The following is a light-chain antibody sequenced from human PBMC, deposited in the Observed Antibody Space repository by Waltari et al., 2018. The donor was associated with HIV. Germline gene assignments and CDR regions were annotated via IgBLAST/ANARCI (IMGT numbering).Light chain of an antibody. J-gene: IGLJ3*02. CDR1: NNDIATYNY. CDR2: HAS. Sequence: QSALTQPASASGSPGQSITISCTGTNNDIATYNYFSWYHQHPGKAPKLVIYHASKRPSGVSVRFSGSTSGNTASLTISGLQAEDEADYHCSSYTSGNIWVFGGGTKLTVL. CDR3: SSYTSGNIWV. V-gene: IGLV2-14*03.